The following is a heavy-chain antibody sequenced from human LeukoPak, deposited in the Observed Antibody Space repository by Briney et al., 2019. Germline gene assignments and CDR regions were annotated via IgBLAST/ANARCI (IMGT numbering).Heavy chain of an antibody. D-gene: IGHD2-2*01. V-gene: IGHV4-59*01. CDR2: IYYSGST. J-gene: IGHJ4*02. CDR3: ARDSCSSTSCRKKFDN. Sequence: SETLSLTCTVSGGSISSYYWSWIRQPPGKGLEWIGYIYYSGSTNYNPSLKSRVTISVDTSKNQFSLKLSSVTAADTAVYYCARDSCSSTSCRKKFDNWGQGTLVTVSS. CDR1: GGSISSYY.